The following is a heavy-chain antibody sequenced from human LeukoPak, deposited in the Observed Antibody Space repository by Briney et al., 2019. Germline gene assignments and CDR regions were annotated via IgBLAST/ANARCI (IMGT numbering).Heavy chain of an antibody. Sequence: GGSLRLXCAASGFTFSSYSMNWVRQAPGKGLEWVSSISSSSSYIYYADSVKGRFTISRDNAKNSLYLQMNSLRAEDTAVYYCARDSTYYYDSSGYPPDYWGQGTLVTVSS. J-gene: IGHJ4*02. CDR1: GFTFSSYS. V-gene: IGHV3-21*01. D-gene: IGHD3-22*01. CDR2: ISSSSSYI. CDR3: ARDSTYYYDSSGYPPDY.